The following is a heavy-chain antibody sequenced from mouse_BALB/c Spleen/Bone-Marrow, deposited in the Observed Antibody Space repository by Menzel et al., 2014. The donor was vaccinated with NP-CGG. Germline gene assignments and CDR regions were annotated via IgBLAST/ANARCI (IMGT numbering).Heavy chain of an antibody. V-gene: IGHV1S135*01. CDR1: GYSFTGYN. D-gene: IGHD2-1*01. CDR2: IDPYYDGT. Sequence: VQLQQSGPELEKPGASVKISCKASGYSFTGYNMNWVKPTNGKSLEWIGNIDPYYDGTNYNQKFKGKATLTVDKSSSTAYIHLTSLTSEDSAVYFCARGMITTSYWYFDVWGAGTTVTVPS. J-gene: IGHJ1*01. CDR3: ARGMITTSYWYFDV.